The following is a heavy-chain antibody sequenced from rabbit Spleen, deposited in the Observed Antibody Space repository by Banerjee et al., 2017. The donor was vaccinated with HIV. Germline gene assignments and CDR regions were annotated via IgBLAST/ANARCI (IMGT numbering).Heavy chain of an antibody. D-gene: IGHD1-1*01. J-gene: IGHJ6*01. Sequence: QEQLVESGGGLVKPEGSLKLSCTASGFSFSNKAVMCWVRQAPGKGLQWIACIGAGVSYTTYYATWAIGRFTISKTSSTTVTLQMTRLTAADTATYFCARDTSSSFSSYGMDLWGPGTLVTVS. CDR3: ARDTSSSFSSYGMDL. CDR1: GFSFSNKAV. V-gene: IGHV1S45*01. CDR2: IGAGVSYTT.